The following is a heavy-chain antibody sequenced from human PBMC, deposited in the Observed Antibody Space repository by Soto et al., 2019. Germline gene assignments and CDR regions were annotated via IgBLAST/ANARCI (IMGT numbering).Heavy chain of an antibody. CDR2: INTYSGNT. CDR1: GYTFINYG. Sequence: QVQLVQSGAEVKKPGASVKVSCKASGYTFINYGISWVRQAPGQGLEWMGWINTYSGNTNHAQQLQGRVTITTDTSTSTAYMDLRSLRSDDMAVYYCARGVGSGTYYNQYNWFDPWGQGTLVTVSS. V-gene: IGHV1-18*03. CDR3: ARGVGSGTYYNQYNWFDP. J-gene: IGHJ5*02. D-gene: IGHD3-10*01.